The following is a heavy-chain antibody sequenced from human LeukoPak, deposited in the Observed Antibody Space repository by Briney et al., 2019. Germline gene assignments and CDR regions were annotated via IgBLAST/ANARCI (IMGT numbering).Heavy chain of an antibody. J-gene: IGHJ1*01. CDR3: ARGESGIQH. Sequence: LEWIVWITVYNRNTNYPQKLQGRVTMTTHTSTSTAYMELRSLRSDDTAVYYCARGESGIQHWGQGTLVTVSS. CDR2: ITVYNRNT. V-gene: IGHV1-18*01.